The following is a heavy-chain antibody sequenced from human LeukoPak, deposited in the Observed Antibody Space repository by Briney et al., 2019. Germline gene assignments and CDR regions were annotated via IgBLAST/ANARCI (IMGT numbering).Heavy chain of an antibody. Sequence: SETLSLTCAVYGGSFSGYYWSWIRQPPGKGLEWIGEINHSGSTNYNPSLKSRVTISVDTSKNQFSLKLGPVTAADTAVYYCARKPHTAMVTREFDYWGQGTLVTVSS. CDR3: ARKPHTAMVTREFDY. J-gene: IGHJ4*02. CDR2: INHSGST. V-gene: IGHV4-34*01. CDR1: GGSFSGYY. D-gene: IGHD5-18*01.